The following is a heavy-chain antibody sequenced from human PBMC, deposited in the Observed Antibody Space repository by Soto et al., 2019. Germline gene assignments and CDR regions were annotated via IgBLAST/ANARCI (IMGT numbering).Heavy chain of an antibody. V-gene: IGHV1-2*04. Sequence: RASVKVSCKASGYTFTGYYMHWVRQAPGQGLEWMGWINPNSGGTNYAQKFQGWVTMTRDTSASTAFMELSSLRFEDTAVYYCSRDQGMTTDPRFYYYGMDVWGQGTTVTVSS. CDR3: SRDQGMTTDPRFYYYGMDV. CDR1: GYTFTGYY. D-gene: IGHD4-17*01. CDR2: INPNSGGT. J-gene: IGHJ6*02.